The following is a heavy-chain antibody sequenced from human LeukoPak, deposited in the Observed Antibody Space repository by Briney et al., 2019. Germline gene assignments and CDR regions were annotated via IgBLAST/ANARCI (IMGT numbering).Heavy chain of an antibody. CDR2: IYYSGNT. CDR3: ARRNDFDV. Sequence: PSETLSLTCTVSGGSISGDHWNWLRQPPGKGLEWIGNIYYSGNTNYNPALKSRVTISVDTSKNQFSLKLSSVTAADTAVYYWARRNDFDVWGQGTMVTVSS. J-gene: IGHJ3*01. V-gene: IGHV4-59*08. CDR1: GGSISGDH.